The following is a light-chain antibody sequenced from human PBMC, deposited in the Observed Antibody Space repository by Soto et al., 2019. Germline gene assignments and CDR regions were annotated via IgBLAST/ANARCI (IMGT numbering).Light chain of an antibody. CDR3: QQRSNWPIT. J-gene: IGKJ5*01. CDR1: QNVARNY. CDR2: GAS. Sequence: EIVLTQSPGTLSFSPGERATLSCRASQNVARNYLAWYQQRPGQAPRLLIYGASTRATGIPARFSGSGSGTDFTLTISSLEPEDFAVYYCQQRSNWPITFGQGTRLEI. V-gene: IGKV3D-20*02.